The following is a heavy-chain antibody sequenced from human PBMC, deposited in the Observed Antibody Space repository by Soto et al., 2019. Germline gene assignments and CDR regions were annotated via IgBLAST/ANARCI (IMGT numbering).Heavy chain of an antibody. D-gene: IGHD3-10*01. V-gene: IGHV3-23*01. J-gene: IGHJ4*02. CDR3: ARGATESYPGIRISVF. CDR1: GLTFGSRA. CDR2: ITDNGGDA. Sequence: GGSLRLSCVASGLTFGSRAMSWVRQAPGEGLQWVATITDNGGDAKYADSVRGRFVISRDNSKKTLYLQMTSLTAEDSAMYFCARGATESYPGIRISVFWCRGTLLTISS.